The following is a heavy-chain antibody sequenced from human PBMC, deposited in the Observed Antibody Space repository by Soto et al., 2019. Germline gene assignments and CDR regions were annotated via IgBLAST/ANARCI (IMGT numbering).Heavy chain of an antibody. CDR2: IYYSGST. CDR1: GGSVRSGSYY. D-gene: IGHD2-15*01. Sequence: QVQLQESGPGLVKPSETLSLTCTVSGGSVRSGSYYWSWIRQPPGKGLEWIGYIYYSGSTNYNPSLKSRVTISVDTSKNLFSLKLSSVTAADTAVYYCARGSGPNEAFEIRGQGTRVTVSS. CDR3: ARGSGPNEAFEI. J-gene: IGHJ3*02. V-gene: IGHV4-61*01.